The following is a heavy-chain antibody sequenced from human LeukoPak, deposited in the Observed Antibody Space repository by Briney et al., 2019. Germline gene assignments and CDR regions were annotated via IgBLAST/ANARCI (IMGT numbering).Heavy chain of an antibody. CDR1: GYSISSGYY. Sequence: PSETLSLTCTVSGYSISSGYYWGWIRQPPGKGLEWIGSIYQSGNTYYNPSLKSRLTISVDTSKNQFSLKLSSVTAADTAVYYCARVSSGWYRYYYYYYGMDVWGQGTTVTVSS. J-gene: IGHJ6*02. CDR2: IYQSGNT. D-gene: IGHD6-19*01. CDR3: ARVSSGWYRYYYYYYGMDV. V-gene: IGHV4-38-2*02.